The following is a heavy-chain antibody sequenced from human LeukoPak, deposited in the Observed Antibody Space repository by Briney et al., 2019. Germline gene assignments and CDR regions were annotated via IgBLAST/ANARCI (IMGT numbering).Heavy chain of an antibody. J-gene: IGHJ4*02. CDR2: MNPNSGNT. D-gene: IGHD5-18*01. V-gene: IGHV1-8*01. Sequence: GASVKVSCKASGYTFTSYDINWVRQATGQGLEWMGWMNPNSGNTGYAQKFQGRVTMTRNTSISTAYMELSSLRSEDTAVYYCARGSTAKVLYYFDYWGQGTLVTVSS. CDR3: ARGSTAKVLYYFDY. CDR1: GYTFTSYD.